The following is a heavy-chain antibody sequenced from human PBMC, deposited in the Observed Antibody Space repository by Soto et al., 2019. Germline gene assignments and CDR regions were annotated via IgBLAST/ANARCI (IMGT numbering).Heavy chain of an antibody. Sequence: QVQLVQSGAEVKKPGASVKVSCKASGYTFTSYGISWVRQAPGQGLEWMGWISAYNGNTNYAQKLQGRVTMTTDTSTSTAYMELRSLRSDDTAVYYCARESSSGWYADKAGVAFDIWGQGTMVTVSS. CDR3: ARESSSGWYADKAGVAFDI. CDR2: ISAYNGNT. CDR1: GYTFTSYG. J-gene: IGHJ3*02. D-gene: IGHD6-19*01. V-gene: IGHV1-18*01.